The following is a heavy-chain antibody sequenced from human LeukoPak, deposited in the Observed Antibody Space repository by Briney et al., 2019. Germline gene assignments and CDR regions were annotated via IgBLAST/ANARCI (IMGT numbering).Heavy chain of an antibody. CDR2: ISKDGSNK. CDR3: AKDYHLNGYNGPFHY. V-gene: IGHV3-30*18. D-gene: IGHD3-9*01. Sequence: PGRSLRLSCAASGFTFSNYGIHCVRQAPGKGLEWVAVISKDGSNKYYADSVKGRFTISRDNSNDTVYLQMNSLRAEDTAVYYCAKDYHLNGYNGPFHYWGQGTLVTVSS. J-gene: IGHJ4*02. CDR1: GFTFSNYG.